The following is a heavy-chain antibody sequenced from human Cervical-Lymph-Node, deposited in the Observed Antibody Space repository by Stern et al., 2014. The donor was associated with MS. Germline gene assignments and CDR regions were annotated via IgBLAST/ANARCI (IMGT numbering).Heavy chain of an antibody. Sequence: QVQLQQWGAGLLKPSETLSLTCAVYGGSFSGYYWSWIRQPPGKGLEWIVEINHSGSTNHNPSLKSRVTISVDTSKNQFSLKLSSVTAADTAVYYCARGQGSGWRLYNWFDPWGQGTLVTVSS. CDR1: GGSFSGYY. CDR3: ARGQGSGWRLYNWFDP. CDR2: INHSGST. D-gene: IGHD6-19*01. J-gene: IGHJ5*02. V-gene: IGHV4-34*01.